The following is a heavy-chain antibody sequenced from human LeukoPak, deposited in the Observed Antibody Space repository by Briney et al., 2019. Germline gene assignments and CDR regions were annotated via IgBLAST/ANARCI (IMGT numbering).Heavy chain of an antibody. CDR1: GYTFTGYY. J-gene: IGHJ3*02. CDR2: INPNSGGT. D-gene: IGHD3-22*01. V-gene: IGHV1-2*02. Sequence: ASVKVSCKASGYTFTGYYMHWVRQAPGQGLEWMGWINPNSGGTNYAQKFQGRVTMTRDTSISTAYMELSRLRSDDTAVYYCARPYYYDSSGYYPSAYAFDIWGQGTMVIVSS. CDR3: ARPYYYDSSGYYPSAYAFDI.